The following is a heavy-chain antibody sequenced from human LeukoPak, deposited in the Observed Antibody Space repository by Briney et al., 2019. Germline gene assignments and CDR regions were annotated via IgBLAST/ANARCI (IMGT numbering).Heavy chain of an antibody. Sequence: ASVTVSFKASGYTFTSYDINWVRQAPGQGLEWMGWMNPNSGNTGYAQKFQGRVTMTRNTSISTAYMELSSLRSEDTAVYYCARVNSGWGPYYYYYYYMDVWGKGTTVTVSS. CDR1: GYTFTSYD. D-gene: IGHD6-19*01. V-gene: IGHV1-8*01. CDR3: ARVNSGWGPYYYYYYYMDV. CDR2: MNPNSGNT. J-gene: IGHJ6*03.